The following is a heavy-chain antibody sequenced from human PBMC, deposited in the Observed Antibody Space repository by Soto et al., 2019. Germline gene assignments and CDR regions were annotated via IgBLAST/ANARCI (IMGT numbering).Heavy chain of an antibody. J-gene: IGHJ4*02. CDR3: AGGAPVLFDY. CDR1: GGSISSGGYS. Sequence: QLQLQESGSGLVKPSQTLSLTCAVSGGSISSGGYSWSWIRQPPGKGLEWIGYIYHSGSTYYNPSPKRRVTQSVDRSKNQFSLKLSSVTAADTAVYYGAGGAPVLFDYWGQGTLVTVSS. CDR2: IYHSGST. D-gene: IGHD3-10*01. V-gene: IGHV4-30-2*01.